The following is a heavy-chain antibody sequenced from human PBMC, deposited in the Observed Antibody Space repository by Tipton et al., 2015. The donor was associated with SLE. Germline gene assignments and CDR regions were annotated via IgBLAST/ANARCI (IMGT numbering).Heavy chain of an antibody. CDR1: GFTFSDRF. J-gene: IGHJ4*02. CDR3: AREEAEISGIDY. CDR2: SANRVNSYNT. D-gene: IGHD1-14*01. V-gene: IGHV3-72*01. Sequence: SLRLSCVASGFTFSDRFMDWVRQAPGKGLEWVGRSANRVNSYNTEYAASVEGRFTISRDDSKNSLYLQMNSLRADDTGVYYCAREEAEISGIDYWGQGTLVTVSS.